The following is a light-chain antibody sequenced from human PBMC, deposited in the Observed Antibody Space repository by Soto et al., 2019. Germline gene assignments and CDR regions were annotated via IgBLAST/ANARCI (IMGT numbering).Light chain of an antibody. CDR3: QQYLLTPPT. CDR2: WAS. J-gene: IGKJ1*01. Sequence: VLTQSPGTLSLSPGARATLSCRASQSIGSDYLAWYQQRPGHPPKLLIYWASTRESGVPDRFSGSGSGTDFTLTISSLQAADVSVYYCQQYLLTPPTFGQGTKVEIK. V-gene: IGKV4-1*01. CDR1: QSIGSDY.